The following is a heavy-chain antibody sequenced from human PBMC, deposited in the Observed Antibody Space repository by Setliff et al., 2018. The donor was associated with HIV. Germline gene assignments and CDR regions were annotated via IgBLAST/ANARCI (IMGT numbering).Heavy chain of an antibody. CDR2: ISSSSSYI. D-gene: IGHD3-10*01. CDR3: ARSVIGYYYYGMDV. V-gene: IGHV3-21*01. CDR1: GFTFSSYT. Sequence: GGSLRLSCAASGFTFSSYTIHWVRQAPGKGLEWVSSISSSSSYIYYADSVKGRFTISRDNAKNSLYLQMNSLRAEDTAVYYCARSVIGYYYYGMDVWGQGTLVTVSS. J-gene: IGHJ6*02.